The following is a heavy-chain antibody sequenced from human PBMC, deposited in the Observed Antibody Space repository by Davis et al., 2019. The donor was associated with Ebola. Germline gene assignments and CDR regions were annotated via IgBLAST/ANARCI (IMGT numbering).Heavy chain of an antibody. CDR3: AKDLSTFYANYDFWSGYYTSYFDY. Sequence: GESLKISCAASGFTFSSYSMNWVRQAPGKGLEWVSYISSSSSTIYYADSVKGQFTISRDNSKNTLYLQMNSLRAEDTAVYYCAKDLSTFYANYDFWSGYYTSYFDYWGQGTLVTVSS. CDR1: GFTFSSYS. D-gene: IGHD3-3*01. CDR2: ISSSSSTI. J-gene: IGHJ4*02. V-gene: IGHV3-48*01.